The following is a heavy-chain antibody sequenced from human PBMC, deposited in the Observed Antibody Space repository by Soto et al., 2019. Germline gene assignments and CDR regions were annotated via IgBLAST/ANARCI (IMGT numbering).Heavy chain of an antibody. CDR1: GLTFSSYA. CDR3: AKVLGYCSGGSCYSDP. Sequence: PGGSLRLSCAASGLTFSSYAMSWVRQAPGKGLEWVSAISGSGGSTYYADSVKGRFTISRDNSKNTLYLQMNSLRAEDTAVYYCAKVLGYCSGGSCYSDPWGQGTLVTVSS. V-gene: IGHV3-23*01. CDR2: ISGSGGST. D-gene: IGHD2-15*01. J-gene: IGHJ5*02.